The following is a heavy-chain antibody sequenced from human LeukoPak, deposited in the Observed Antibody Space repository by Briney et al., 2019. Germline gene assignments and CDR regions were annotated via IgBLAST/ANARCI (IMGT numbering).Heavy chain of an antibody. J-gene: IGHJ6*02. D-gene: IGHD5-18*01. Sequence: PGRSLKLSCAASGFTFSYYAMHWVRRAPGKGLEWVAFIRYDGSDRYYADSVKGRFTISRDNAKNSLYLQMNSLRAEDTAVYYCARPRPIQGDVWGQGTTVTVSS. CDR2: IRYDGSDR. CDR1: GFTFSYYA. CDR3: ARPRPIQGDV. V-gene: IGHV3-33*01.